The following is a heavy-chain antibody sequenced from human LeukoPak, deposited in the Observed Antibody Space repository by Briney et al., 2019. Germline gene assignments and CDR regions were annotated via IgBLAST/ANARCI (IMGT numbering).Heavy chain of an antibody. Sequence: ASMKVSCKASGGTFSSYAISWVRQAPGQGLEWMGGIIPIFGTANYAQKFQGRVTITADKSTSTAYMELSSLRSEDTAVYYCARDGAPVAGTFEPRDAFDIWGQGTMVTVSS. CDR1: GGTFSSYA. J-gene: IGHJ3*02. D-gene: IGHD6-19*01. V-gene: IGHV1-69*06. CDR3: ARDGAPVAGTFEPRDAFDI. CDR2: IIPIFGTA.